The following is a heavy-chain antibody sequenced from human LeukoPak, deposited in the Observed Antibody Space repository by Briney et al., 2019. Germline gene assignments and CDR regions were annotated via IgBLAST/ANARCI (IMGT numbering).Heavy chain of an antibody. CDR1: GGSISSYY. D-gene: IGHD3-22*01. CDR2: IYYSGST. V-gene: IGHV4-59*08. CDR3: AIQTYYYDSSGYVAFDI. Sequence: PSETLSLTCTVSGGSISSYYWSWIRQPPGKGLEWIGYIYYSGSTNYNPSLKSRVTMSVDTSKNQFSLKLSSVTAADTAVYYCAIQTYYYDSSGYVAFDIWGQGTMVTVSS. J-gene: IGHJ3*02.